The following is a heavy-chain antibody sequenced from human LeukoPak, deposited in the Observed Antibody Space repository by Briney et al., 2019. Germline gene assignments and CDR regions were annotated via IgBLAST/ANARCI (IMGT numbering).Heavy chain of an antibody. CDR3: ARANLEEGYSGYVPY. Sequence: SETLSLTCAVYGGSFSGYYWSWIRQHPGKGLEWIGEINHSGSTNYNPSLKSRVTISVDTSKNQFSLKLSSVTAADTAVYYCARANLEEGYSGYVPYWGQGTLVTVSS. V-gene: IGHV4-34*01. CDR1: GGSFSGYY. D-gene: IGHD5-12*01. CDR2: INHSGST. J-gene: IGHJ4*02.